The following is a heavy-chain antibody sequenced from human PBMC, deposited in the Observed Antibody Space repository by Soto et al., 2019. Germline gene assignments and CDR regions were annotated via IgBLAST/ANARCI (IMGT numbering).Heavy chain of an antibody. V-gene: IGHV1-69*06. Sequence: QVQLVQSGAEVKKPGSSVKVSCKASGGTFSSYAISWVRQAPGQGLEWMGGIIPIFGTANYAQKFQGRVTITADKSTSTAYMELHSLGSEDTAVYYCASGGPYSSSSRDYYYGMDVWGQGTTVTVSS. CDR3: ASGGPYSSSSRDYYYGMDV. CDR2: IIPIFGTA. J-gene: IGHJ6*02. CDR1: GGTFSSYA. D-gene: IGHD6-6*01.